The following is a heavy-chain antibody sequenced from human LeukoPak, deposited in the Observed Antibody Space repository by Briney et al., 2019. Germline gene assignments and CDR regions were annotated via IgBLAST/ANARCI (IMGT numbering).Heavy chain of an antibody. CDR3: ARGRGTTMVRGVITNYFDL. CDR2: IDPNSGGT. V-gene: IGHV1-2*02. J-gene: IGHJ2*01. D-gene: IGHD3-10*01. CDR1: GYTFTAHY. Sequence: ASVKVSCKTSGYTFTAHYIHWVRQAPGPGLEWMRCIDPNSGGTNYAQKFLGSVTMTGDTSINTAFMEIRRLISDDTAIYYCARGRGTTMVRGVITNYFDLWGRGSLVTVSS.